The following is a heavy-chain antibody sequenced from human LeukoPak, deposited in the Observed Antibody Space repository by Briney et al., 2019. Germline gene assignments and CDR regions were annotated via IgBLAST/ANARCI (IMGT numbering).Heavy chain of an antibody. CDR2: VSSNGGST. J-gene: IGHJ6*04. V-gene: IGHV3-64D*06. CDR1: GFTFGSYA. Sequence: PGGSLRLSCSASGFTFGSYAMHWVRQAPGKGLDYVSAVSSNGGSTYYADSVKGRFTISRDNSKSTLYLQMSSLRAEDTAVYYCVKSPGDYPYGMDVWGTGTTVTVSS. CDR3: VKSPGDYPYGMDV. D-gene: IGHD4-17*01.